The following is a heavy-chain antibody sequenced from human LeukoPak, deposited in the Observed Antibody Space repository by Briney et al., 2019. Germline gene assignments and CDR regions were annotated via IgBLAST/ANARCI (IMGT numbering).Heavy chain of an antibody. Sequence: SQTLSLTCTVSGGSISSGGYYWSWIRQHPGKGLEWIGYIYYSGSTYYNPSLKSRVTISVDTSKNQYSLKLSSVTAADTAVYYCAGCFVEMATNPLWFDPWGQGTLVTVSS. V-gene: IGHV4-31*03. CDR3: AGCFVEMATNPLWFDP. J-gene: IGHJ5*02. CDR1: GGSISSGGYY. D-gene: IGHD5-24*01. CDR2: IYYSGST.